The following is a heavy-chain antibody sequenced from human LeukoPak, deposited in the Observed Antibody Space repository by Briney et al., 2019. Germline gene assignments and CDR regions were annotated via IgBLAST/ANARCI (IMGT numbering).Heavy chain of an antibody. J-gene: IGHJ4*02. CDR1: GYTLTELS. D-gene: IGHD2-21*02. V-gene: IGHV1-24*01. CDR3: ATAAYCGGDCYGFDY. CDR2: FDPEDGET. Sequence: ASVKVSCKVSGYTLTELSMHWVRQAPGKGLEWMGGFDPEDGETIYAQKFQGRVTMTEDTSTDTAYIELSSLRSEDTAVYYCATAAYCGGDCYGFDYWGQGTLVTVSS.